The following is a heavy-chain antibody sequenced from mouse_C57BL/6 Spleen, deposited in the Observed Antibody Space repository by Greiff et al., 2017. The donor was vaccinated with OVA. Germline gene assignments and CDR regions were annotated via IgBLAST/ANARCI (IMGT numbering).Heavy chain of an antibody. CDR3: ARVSLWYFDV. Sequence: VQLKESGGGLVKPGGSLKLSCAASGFTFSSYTMSWVRQTPEQRLEWVATISGGGGNTYYPDSVKGRFTISRDNAKNTLYLQMSSLRSEDTALDYCARVSLWYFDVWGTGTTVTVSS. J-gene: IGHJ1*03. CDR1: GFTFSSYT. CDR2: ISGGGGNT. V-gene: IGHV5-9*01.